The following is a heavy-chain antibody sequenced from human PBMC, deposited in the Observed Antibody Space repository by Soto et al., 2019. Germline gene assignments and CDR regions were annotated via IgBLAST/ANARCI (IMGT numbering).Heavy chain of an antibody. J-gene: IGHJ4*02. CDR3: ARAAHYGDYSGDY. D-gene: IGHD4-17*01. V-gene: IGHV3-48*03. CDR1: GFTFSSYE. CDR2: ISSSGSTI. Sequence: PGGSLRLSCAASGFTFSSYEMNWVRQAPGKGLEWVSYISSSGSTIYYADSVKGRFTISRDNAKSSLYLQMNSLRAEDTAVYYCARAAHYGDYSGDYWGQGTLVTVSS.